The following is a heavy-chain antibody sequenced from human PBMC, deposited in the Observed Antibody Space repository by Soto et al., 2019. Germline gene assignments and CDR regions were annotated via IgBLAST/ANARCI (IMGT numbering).Heavy chain of an antibody. Sequence: QAQLVQSGAEVKKPGASVKVSCQASGYTFSNYGFSWVRQAPGQGLEWMGWISGYNGNTNYAERLQGRVTMTTDTSTSTAYMELKSLRYDDTAGYYCAREGQLGYWGQGTPVTVSS. CDR3: AREGQLGY. V-gene: IGHV1-18*01. J-gene: IGHJ4*02. CDR1: GYTFSNYG. CDR2: ISGYNGNT. D-gene: IGHD6-6*01.